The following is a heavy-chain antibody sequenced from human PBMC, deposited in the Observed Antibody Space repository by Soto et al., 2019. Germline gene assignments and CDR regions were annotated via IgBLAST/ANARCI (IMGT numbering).Heavy chain of an antibody. V-gene: IGHV4-30-4*01. J-gene: IGHJ4*02. Sequence: QVQLQESGPGLVKPSQTLSLTCTVSGGSISSGDYYWSWIRQPPGKGLEWIGYIDYSGSTYYNPSLKSRVTISVDTSKNQFSRKLSSVTAAGTVVYYCARGGRTIFGRYFDYWGQGTLVTVSS. CDR1: GGSISSGDYY. D-gene: IGHD3-3*01. CDR3: ARGGRTIFGRYFDY. CDR2: IDYSGST.